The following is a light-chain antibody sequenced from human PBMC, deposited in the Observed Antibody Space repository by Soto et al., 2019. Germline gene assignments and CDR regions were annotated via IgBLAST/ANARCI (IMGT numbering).Light chain of an antibody. J-gene: IGKJ1*01. V-gene: IGKV3-15*01. CDR3: QQYNSWPPWT. CDR2: GAS. CDR1: QSVSSK. Sequence: EIVRTQSPATLSVSPGERATLSCRASQSVSSKLAWYQQKPGQAPRLLIYGASTRATGVPARFSGSGSGTEFTLTISSLQSEDSAVYYCQQYNSWPPWTFGQGTKVEIK.